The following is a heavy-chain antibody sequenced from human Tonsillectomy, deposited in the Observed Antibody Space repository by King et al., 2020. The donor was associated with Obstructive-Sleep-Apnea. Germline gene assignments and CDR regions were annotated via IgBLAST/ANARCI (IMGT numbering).Heavy chain of an antibody. CDR1: GFTFSSYA. CDR3: ARDPGDGYNPGDFDY. J-gene: IGHJ4*02. D-gene: IGHD5-24*01. Sequence: VQLVESGGGVVQPGRSLRLSCAASGFTFSSYAMHWVRQAPGKGLEWGGVISYDGSNKYYAESVKGRFTISRDNSKNTLYLQMNSLRAEDTAVYYCARDPGDGYNPGDFDYWGQGTLVTVSS. V-gene: IGHV3-30*04. CDR2: ISYDGSNK.